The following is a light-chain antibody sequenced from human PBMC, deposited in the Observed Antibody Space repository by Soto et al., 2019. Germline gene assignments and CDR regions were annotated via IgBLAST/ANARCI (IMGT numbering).Light chain of an antibody. CDR1: QTISTW. Sequence: DIQVTQSPPTLSASVEDRVTITCRASQTISTWMVWYQQKPGKAPKLLVYDASTLQSGVASRFSGSGSGTEFTLIISGLQPDDSATYYCQQYTNTNNPWMLGQGTKVDIK. V-gene: IGKV1-5*01. CDR3: QQYTNTNNPWM. J-gene: IGKJ1*01. CDR2: DAS.